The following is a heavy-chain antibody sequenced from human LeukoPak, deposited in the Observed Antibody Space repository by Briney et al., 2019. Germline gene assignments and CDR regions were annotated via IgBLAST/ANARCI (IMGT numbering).Heavy chain of an antibody. V-gene: IGHV4-39*01. D-gene: IGHD6-19*01. CDR3: ARSPQQWLVRVTGAFDI. CDR1: GGSISSSSYY. J-gene: IGHJ3*02. CDR2: IYYRGST. Sequence: PSETLSLTCTVSGGSISSSSYYWGWIRQPPGKGLEWIGSIYYRGSTYYNPSLKSRVTISVDTSKNQFSLKLSSVTAADTAVYYCARSPQQWLVRVTGAFDIWGQGTMVTVSS.